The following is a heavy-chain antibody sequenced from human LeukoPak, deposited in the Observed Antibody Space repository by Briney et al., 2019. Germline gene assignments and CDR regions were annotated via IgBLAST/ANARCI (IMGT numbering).Heavy chain of an antibody. CDR2: ISSSGSTI. Sequence: GGSLRLSCAASGFTFSSYEMNWVRQAPGKGLEWVSYISSSGSTIYYADSVKGRFTISRDNAKNSLYLQMNSLRAEDTAVYYCARASGTTSDYWGQGTLVTVSS. CDR3: ARASGTTSDY. J-gene: IGHJ4*02. CDR1: GFTFSSYE. V-gene: IGHV3-48*03. D-gene: IGHD1-1*01.